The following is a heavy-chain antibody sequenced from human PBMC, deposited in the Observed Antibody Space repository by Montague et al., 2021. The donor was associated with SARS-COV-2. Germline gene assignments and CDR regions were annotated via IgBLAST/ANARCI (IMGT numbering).Heavy chain of an antibody. D-gene: IGHD3-3*01. J-gene: IGHJ4*02. CDR1: GFTFSSYW. V-gene: IGHV3-74*01. Sequence: SLRLSCATSGFTFSSYWMHWVRQTPGEGLVWVSRIKGDGTTSCSDSVKGRFTISRDNAKNTLYLQMSSLRAEDTAMYYCTRDMVLWSGAVGFDYWGQGTLVTVSS. CDR2: IKGDGTT. CDR3: TRDMVLWSGAVGFDY.